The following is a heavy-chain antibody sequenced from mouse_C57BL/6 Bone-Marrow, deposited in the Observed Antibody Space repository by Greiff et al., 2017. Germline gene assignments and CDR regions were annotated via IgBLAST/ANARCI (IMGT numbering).Heavy chain of an antibody. J-gene: IGHJ2*01. CDR3: ARHAPYGSLAY. CDR1: GFTFSDYY. Sequence: EVQRVESGGGLVQPGGSLKLSCAASGFTFSDYYMYWVRQTPEKRLEWVAYISNGGGSTYYPDTVKGRFTISSDNTKNTLYLQMSRLKSEDTAMYYCARHAPYGSLAYWGQGTTLTGSS. V-gene: IGHV5-12*01. CDR2: ISNGGGST. D-gene: IGHD1-1*01.